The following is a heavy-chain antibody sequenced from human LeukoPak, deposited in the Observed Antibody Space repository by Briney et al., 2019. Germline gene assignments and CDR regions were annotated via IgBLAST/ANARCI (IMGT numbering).Heavy chain of an antibody. Sequence: ASVKVSCKASGYTFTSYGISWVRQAPGQGLEWMGWISAYNGNTNYAQKPQGRVTMTTDTSTSTAYMELRSLRSDDTAVYYCARDYYDSSGYLIDYWGQGTLVTVSS. D-gene: IGHD3-22*01. CDR1: GYTFTSYG. V-gene: IGHV1-18*01. CDR2: ISAYNGNT. J-gene: IGHJ4*02. CDR3: ARDYYDSSGYLIDY.